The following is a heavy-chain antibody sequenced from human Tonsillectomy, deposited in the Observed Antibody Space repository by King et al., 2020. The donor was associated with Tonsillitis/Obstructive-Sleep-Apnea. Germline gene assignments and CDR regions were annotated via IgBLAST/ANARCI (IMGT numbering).Heavy chain of an antibody. V-gene: IGHV3-33*01. Sequence: VQLVESGGGVVQPGRSLRLSCAASGFTFSSYGMHWVRQAPGKGLEWVAVIWYDGSNKYYANSGKGRFTISRDNSKNTLYLQMNSLRAEDTAVYYCARDGGSYEDYWGQGTLVTVSS. CDR2: IWYDGSNK. CDR3: ARDGGSYEDY. J-gene: IGHJ4*02. CDR1: GFTFSSYG. D-gene: IGHD1-26*01.